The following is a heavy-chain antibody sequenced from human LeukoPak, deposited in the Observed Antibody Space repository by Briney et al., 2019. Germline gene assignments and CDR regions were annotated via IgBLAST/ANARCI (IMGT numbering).Heavy chain of an antibody. J-gene: IGHJ6*03. CDR3: AREPLEWLPGRGYYYYMDV. CDR1: GASISSGSYY. Sequence: SETLSLTCTVSGASISSGSYYWSWIRQPAGKGLEWIGRIYTSGSTTYNPSLKSRVTISVDTSKNQFSLKLSSVTAADTAVYYCAREPLEWLPGRGYYYYMDVWGKGTTVTVSS. CDR2: IYTSGST. V-gene: IGHV4-61*02. D-gene: IGHD3-3*01.